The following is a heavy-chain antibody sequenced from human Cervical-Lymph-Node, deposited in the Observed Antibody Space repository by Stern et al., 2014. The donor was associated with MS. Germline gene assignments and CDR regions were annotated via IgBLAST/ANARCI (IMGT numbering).Heavy chain of an antibody. V-gene: IGHV5-51*01. D-gene: IGHD3-10*01. CDR1: GYDFASPS. CDR3: ARSARGVNDAFEI. CDR2: IYPDESDP. J-gene: IGHJ3*02. Sequence: VQLVQSGAEVKKAGESLQISCETSGYDFASPSLPLVRPMTGQGLELMGIIYPDESDPRYSRCFQGQAAISVNKAIGNAYRRWRDLKASDGAMYYCARSARGVNDAFEIWGQGTMVTVSP.